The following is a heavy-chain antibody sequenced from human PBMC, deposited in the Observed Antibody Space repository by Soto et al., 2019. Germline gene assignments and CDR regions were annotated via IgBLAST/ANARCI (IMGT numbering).Heavy chain of an antibody. Sequence: LRLSCVASGFTLRTSCMHWVRQAPSNGLEWVAVISHDGSNQFYAESLKGRFTISRENSKNMLYLQMNSLRADASAVYFCAKDSSAAFDYWGQGTVVPSPQ. D-gene: IGHD6-25*01. CDR1: GFTLRTSC. CDR3: AKDSSAAFDY. V-gene: IGHV3-30*18. CDR2: ISHDGSNQ. J-gene: IGHJ4*02.